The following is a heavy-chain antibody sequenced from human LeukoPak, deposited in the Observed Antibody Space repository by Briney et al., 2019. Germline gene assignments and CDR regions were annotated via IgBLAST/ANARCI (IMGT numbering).Heavy chain of an antibody. J-gene: IGHJ4*02. D-gene: IGHD6-19*01. CDR2: ISHGGSNK. Sequence: GGSLRLSCAASRFTFSNYAMDWVRQAPGKGLEWVAAISHGGSNKYYADSVKGRFTISRDTSKNTLYLQMNSLRPEDTAVYFCARERQGTSGWFYFDYWGQGTLVTVSS. CDR3: ARERQGTSGWFYFDY. V-gene: IGHV3-30-3*01. CDR1: RFTFSNYA.